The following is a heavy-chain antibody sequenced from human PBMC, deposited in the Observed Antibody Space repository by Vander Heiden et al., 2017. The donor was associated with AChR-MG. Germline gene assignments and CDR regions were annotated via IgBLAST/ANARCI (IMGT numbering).Heavy chain of an antibody. CDR1: GFTFSSYA. CDR3: AKDLYSSSSLLDNWFDP. CDR2: ISGSGGST. J-gene: IGHJ5*02. D-gene: IGHD6-6*01. Sequence: EVQLLESGGGLVQPGGSLRLSCAASGFTFSSYAMSWVRQAPGKGLEWVSAISGSGGSTYYADSVKGRFTISRDNSKNTLYLQMNSLRAEDTAVYYCAKDLYSSSSLLDNWFDPWGQGTLVTVSS. V-gene: IGHV3-23*01.